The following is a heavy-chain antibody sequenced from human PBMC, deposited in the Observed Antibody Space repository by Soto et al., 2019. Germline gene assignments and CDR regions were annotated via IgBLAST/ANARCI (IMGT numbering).Heavy chain of an antibody. J-gene: IGHJ5*02. CDR2: IYYSGGT. CDR1: GGSISNSANH. CDR3: AKGVRGVPNWFDP. V-gene: IGHV4-31*03. D-gene: IGHD3-10*01. Sequence: QVQLQESGPGLVEPSQTLSLSCTVSGGSISNSANHWSWIRQHPVEGLEWIGYIYYSGGTYYSPSLNVRITMSLDASKSQVSRKLSSVTAAATAVYYCAKGVRGVPNWFDPWGQGTLVTVSS.